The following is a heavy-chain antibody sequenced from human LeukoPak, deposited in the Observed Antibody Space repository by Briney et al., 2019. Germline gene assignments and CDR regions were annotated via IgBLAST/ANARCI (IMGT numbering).Heavy chain of an antibody. Sequence: PSETLSLTCAVYGGSISGYYWSWIRQPPGKGLEWIGEINHSGSTNYNPSLKSRVTISIDTSKNQFSLKLSSVPAADTALYYCARGPGTWYYYWGQGTLVTVSS. CDR1: GGSISGYY. CDR2: INHSGST. D-gene: IGHD6-13*01. V-gene: IGHV4-34*01. CDR3: ARGPGTWYYY. J-gene: IGHJ4*02.